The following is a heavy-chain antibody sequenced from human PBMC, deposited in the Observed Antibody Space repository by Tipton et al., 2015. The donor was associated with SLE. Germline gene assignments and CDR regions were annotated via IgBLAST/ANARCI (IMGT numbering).Heavy chain of an antibody. Sequence: TLSLTCTVSGGSISSYYWNWIRQPPGKGLEWIGYIYYSGSTNYNPSPKSRVTISVDMSKNHFSLKLTSVIAADTAVYYCARDIEAPGDFLYFDYWGQGILVTVSS. V-gene: IGHV4-59*01. CDR3: ARDIEAPGDFLYFDY. D-gene: IGHD7-27*01. CDR2: IYYSGST. J-gene: IGHJ4*02. CDR1: GGSISSYY.